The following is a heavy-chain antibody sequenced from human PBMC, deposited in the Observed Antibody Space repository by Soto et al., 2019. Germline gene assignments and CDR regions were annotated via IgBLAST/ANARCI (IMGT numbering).Heavy chain of an antibody. CDR1: GFDFSVYW. CDR2: IKFDGSEK. J-gene: IGHJ5*02. D-gene: IGHD2-2*01. CDR3: VKDGGYCSSATCYSPRNHYFDA. V-gene: IGHV3-7*03. Sequence: GGSLRLSCATSGFDFSVYWMSWVRQAPGKGPEWVANIKFDGSEKQYVDSVKGRFTISRDNARNSVFLQMNSLRAGDTAVYYCVKDGGYCSSATCYSPRNHYFDAWGQGTLVTVSS.